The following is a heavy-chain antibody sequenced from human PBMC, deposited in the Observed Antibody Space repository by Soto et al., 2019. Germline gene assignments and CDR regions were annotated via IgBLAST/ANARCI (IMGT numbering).Heavy chain of an antibody. J-gene: IGHJ1*01. CDR2: IIPVLGPP. D-gene: IGHD2-2*03. CDR3: SRRGDDSLSVDFAR. V-gene: IGHV1-69*08. CDR1: GDTFSTST. Sequence: QVQLVQSGAEVKKPGSSVTVSCTVSGDTFSTSTINWVRQAPRQGLEWMGRIIPVLGPPNYSQTFQGSLTIPADTSANTVYMELSSRRCEDTAVYFCSRRGDDSLSVDFARWGQGTLVTVSS.